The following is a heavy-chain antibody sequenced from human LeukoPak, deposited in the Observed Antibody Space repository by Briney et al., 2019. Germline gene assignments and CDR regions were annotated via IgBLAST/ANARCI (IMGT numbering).Heavy chain of an antibody. J-gene: IGHJ4*02. CDR2: ISYDGSNK. Sequence: PGGSLRLSCAASGFTFSSYGMHWVRQAPGKGLEWVAVISYDGSNKYYADSVKGRFTISRDNSKNTLYLQMNSLRAEDTAVYYCARDLSLYCSSTSCEIGFDYWGQGTLVTVSS. D-gene: IGHD2-2*01. CDR1: GFTFSSYG. CDR3: ARDLSLYCSSTSCEIGFDY. V-gene: IGHV3-30*19.